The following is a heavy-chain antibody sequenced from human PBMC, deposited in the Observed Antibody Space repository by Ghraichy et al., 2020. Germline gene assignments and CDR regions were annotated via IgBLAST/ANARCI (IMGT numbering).Heavy chain of an antibody. CDR2: LKTDGSAE. Sequence: GESLRLSCAGSGFNMRNSWLNWVRQAPGKGLEWVAGLKTDGSAEYYVDSVKGRFIISRDNAKRSLYLQMNSLRVEDTALYYCARDRAYKCFDYWGRGTLVTVSS. CDR3: ARDRAYKCFDY. V-gene: IGHV3-7*03. J-gene: IGHJ4*02. D-gene: IGHD1-14*01. CDR1: GFNMRNSW.